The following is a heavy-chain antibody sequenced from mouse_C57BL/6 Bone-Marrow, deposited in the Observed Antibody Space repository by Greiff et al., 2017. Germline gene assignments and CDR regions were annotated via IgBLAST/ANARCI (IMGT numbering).Heavy chain of an antibody. J-gene: IGHJ4*01. D-gene: IGHD2-5*01. V-gene: IGHV2-9-1*01. CDR2: IWTGGGT. CDR1: GFSLTSYA. Sequence: VHLVESGPGLVAPSQSLSITCTVSGFSLTSYAISWVRQPPGKGLEWLGVIWTGGGTNYKSPLKSRLSNSKDNSKSQVFLKMNRLQTDDTARYYSARAYSNYNAMDYWGQGTSVTVSS. CDR3: ARAYSNYNAMDY.